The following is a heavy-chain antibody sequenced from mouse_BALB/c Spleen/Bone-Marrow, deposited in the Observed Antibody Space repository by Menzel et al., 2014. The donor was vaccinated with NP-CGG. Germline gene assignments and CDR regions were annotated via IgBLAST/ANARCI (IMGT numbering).Heavy chain of an antibody. CDR2: ISGCTSTI. V-gene: IGHV5-17*02. D-gene: IGHD2-3*01. CDR1: GFTFRSFG. J-gene: IGHJ2*01. CDR3: VRGGYYVPSYFDS. Sequence: VESGGGLVQPGGSRKLSCAASGFTFRSFGMHWARQAPEKGLEWVAYISGCTSTIYYAETVKGRFTISRDNPDNTLFLQMTSLRSEDTAMYYCVRGGYYVPSYFDSWGQGTTLTVSS.